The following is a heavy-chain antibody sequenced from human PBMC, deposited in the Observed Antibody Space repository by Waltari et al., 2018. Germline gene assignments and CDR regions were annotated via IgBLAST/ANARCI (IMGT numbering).Heavy chain of an antibody. D-gene: IGHD4-17*01. CDR1: GGSISSGGYY. J-gene: IGHJ4*02. CDR2: IYYRGGT. CDR3: ARLVTTVVTRVEANFDY. Sequence: QVQLQESGPGLVKPSQTLSLTCTVSGGSISSGGYYWSWIRQHPGKGLEWIGYIYYRGGTCHNPSLKSLVTISVDTSKNQFALKLSSVTAADTAVYYCARLVTTVVTRVEANFDYWGQGTLVTVSS. V-gene: IGHV4-31*01.